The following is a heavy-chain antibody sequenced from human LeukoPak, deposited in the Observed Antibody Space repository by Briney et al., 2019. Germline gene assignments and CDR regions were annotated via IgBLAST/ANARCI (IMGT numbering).Heavy chain of an antibody. CDR3: ARDESTSILWW. CDR1: GYTFINYY. J-gene: IGHJ1*01. V-gene: IGHV1-46*01. CDR2: INPSGGST. Sequence: AASVTVSFKASGYTFINYYMHWVRQAPGQGLEWMGIINPSGGSTSYAQKFQGRVTMTRDTSTSTVYMELSSLRSEDTAVYYCARDESTSILWWWGQGTLVTVSS. D-gene: IGHD2-21*01.